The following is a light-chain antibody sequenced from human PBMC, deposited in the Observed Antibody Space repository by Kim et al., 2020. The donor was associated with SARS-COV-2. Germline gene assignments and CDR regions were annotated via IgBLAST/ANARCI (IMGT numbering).Light chain of an antibody. CDR3: QQSYSTPYT. CDR1: QSISGY. Sequence: SASVGDRVTIPCRASQSISGYLNWYQQKPGKAPKLLIHVAYSLQSGVPSRFSGGGSGTDFTLTISSLQPDDFATYYCQQSYSTPYTFGQGTKLEI. J-gene: IGKJ2*01. CDR2: VAY. V-gene: IGKV1-39*01.